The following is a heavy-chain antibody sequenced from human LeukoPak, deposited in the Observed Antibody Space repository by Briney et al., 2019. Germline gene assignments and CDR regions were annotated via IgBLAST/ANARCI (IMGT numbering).Heavy chain of an antibody. CDR2: IQYDGSNK. CDR3: ARDDYGDYGTDY. V-gene: IGHV3-30*02. CDR1: GFTFSSYG. Sequence: PGGSLRLSCAASGFTFSSYGMHWVRQAPGKGLEWVAFIQYDGSNKYYADSVKGRFTISRDNSKNTLYLQMNSLRAEDTAVYYCARDDYGDYGTDYWGQGTLVTVSS. J-gene: IGHJ4*02. D-gene: IGHD4-17*01.